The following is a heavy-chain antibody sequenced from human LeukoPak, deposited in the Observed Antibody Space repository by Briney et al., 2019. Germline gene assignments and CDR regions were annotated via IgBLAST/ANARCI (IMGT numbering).Heavy chain of an antibody. Sequence: PSETLSLTCAVYGGSFSGYYWSWIRQPPGKGLEWIGEINHSGSTNYNPSLKSRVTISVDTSKNQFSLNLSSVTAADTAVYYCARIHRMDVGGKGTTVTVSS. CDR1: GGSFSGYY. V-gene: IGHV4-34*01. CDR2: INHSGST. J-gene: IGHJ6*03. CDR3: ARIHRMDV.